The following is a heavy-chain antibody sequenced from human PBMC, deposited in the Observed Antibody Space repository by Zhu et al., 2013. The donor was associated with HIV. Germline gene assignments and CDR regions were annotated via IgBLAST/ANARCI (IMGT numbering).Heavy chain of an antibody. V-gene: IGHV4-59*01. J-gene: IGHJ4*02. Sequence: QVQLQESGPGLVKPSETLSLTCTVSGGSISSYYWSWIRQPPGKGLEWIGYIYYSGSTNYNPSLKSRVTISVDTSKNQFSLKLSSVTAADTAVYYCARVPRRRQLPDYWGQGTLGHRLL. CDR2: IYYSGST. CDR1: GGSISSYY. CDR3: ARVPRRRQLPDY. D-gene: IGHD1-26*01.